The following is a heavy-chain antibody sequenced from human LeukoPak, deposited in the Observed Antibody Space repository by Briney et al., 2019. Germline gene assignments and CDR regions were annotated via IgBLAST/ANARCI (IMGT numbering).Heavy chain of an antibody. CDR3: ARDQRWGVAAPESPVNDAFDI. Sequence: GGSLRLSCAASGFTFSSYSMNWVRQAPGKGLEWVSSISSSSSYIYYADSVKGRFTISRDNAKNSLYLQMNSLRAEDTAVYYCARDQRWGVAAPESPVNDAFDIWGQGTMVTVSS. CDR1: GFTFSSYS. CDR2: ISSSSSYI. D-gene: IGHD6-6*01. V-gene: IGHV3-21*01. J-gene: IGHJ3*02.